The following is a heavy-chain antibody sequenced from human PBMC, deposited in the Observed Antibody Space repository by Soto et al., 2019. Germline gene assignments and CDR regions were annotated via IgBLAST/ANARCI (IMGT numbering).Heavy chain of an antibody. CDR1: GYTFSKYG. Sequence: GASVKVSCKTSGYTFSKYGINWVRLAPGQGLEWMGWISAYNGNTNSAQKFQDRVTLTADTSTSTAYMELRSLRSDDTALYYCARDLVPGYTGYSDYWGQGALVTLSS. D-gene: IGHD5-12*01. CDR3: ARDLVPGYTGYSDY. V-gene: IGHV1-18*01. CDR2: ISAYNGNT. J-gene: IGHJ4*02.